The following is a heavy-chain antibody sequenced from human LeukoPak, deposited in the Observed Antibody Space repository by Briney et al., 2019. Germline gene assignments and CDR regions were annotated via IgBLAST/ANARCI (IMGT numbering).Heavy chain of an antibody. CDR1: GFTFSSHA. D-gene: IGHD3-22*01. V-gene: IGHV3-23*01. CDR2: ISGSGGST. CDR3: AKPRRQYYDSSGYYS. Sequence: HSGGSLRLSCAASGFTFSSHAMSWVRQAPGKGLEWVSAISGSGGSTYYADSVKGRFTISRDNSKNTLYLQMNSLRAEDTAVYYCAKPRRQYYDSSGYYSWGQGTLVTVSS. J-gene: IGHJ4*02.